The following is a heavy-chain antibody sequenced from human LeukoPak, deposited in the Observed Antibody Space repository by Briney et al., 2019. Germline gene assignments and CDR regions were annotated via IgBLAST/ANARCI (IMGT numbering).Heavy chain of an antibody. J-gene: IGHJ4*02. V-gene: IGHV1-2*02. CDR3: ARVVDYDILTGAPFDY. CDR1: GYTFTGYY. D-gene: IGHD3-9*01. Sequence: ASVKVSCKASGYTFTGYYVHWVRQAPGQGLEWMGWINPNSGGTNYAQKFQGRVTMTRDTSISTAYMELSRLRSDDTAVYYCARVVDYDILTGAPFDYWGQGTLVTVSS. CDR2: INPNSGGT.